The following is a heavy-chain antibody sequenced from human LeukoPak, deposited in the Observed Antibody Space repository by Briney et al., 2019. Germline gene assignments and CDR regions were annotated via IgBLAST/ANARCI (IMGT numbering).Heavy chain of an antibody. J-gene: IGHJ4*02. D-gene: IGHD6-25*01. CDR1: RFTFSNYV. CDR3: AKGSSSARPYYFDY. CDR2: ITGSSDST. V-gene: IGHV3-23*01. Sequence: GGSLRLSYAASRFTFSNYVMSWVRQAPGKGLEWVSAITGSSDSTWYADSVKGRFTISRDNSKNTPYLQMNSLRAEDTAVYYCAKGSSSARPYYFDYWGQGTPVTVSS.